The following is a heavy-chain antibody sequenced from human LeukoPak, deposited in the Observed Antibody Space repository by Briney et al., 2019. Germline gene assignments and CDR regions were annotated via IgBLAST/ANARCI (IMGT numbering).Heavy chain of an antibody. CDR2: IYYSGST. D-gene: IGHD6-13*01. J-gene: IGHJ3*02. CDR3: ARDGIAAAGTGGGAFDI. V-gene: IGHV4-59*01. CDR1: GGSISSYY. Sequence: SETLSLTCTVSGGSISSYYWSWIRQPPGKGLEWVGYIYYSGSTNYNPSLKSRVTISVDTSKNQFSPKLSSVTAADTAVYYCARDGIAAAGTGGGAFDIWGQGTMVTVSS.